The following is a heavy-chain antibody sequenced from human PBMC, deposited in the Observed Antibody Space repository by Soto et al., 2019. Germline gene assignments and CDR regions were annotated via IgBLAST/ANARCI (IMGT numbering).Heavy chain of an antibody. CDR3: ARSGEQPLDY. CDR2: STHTGNT. D-gene: IGHD1-26*01. J-gene: IGHJ4*02. CDR1: GYAFPHYV. Sequence: GASVKVSCKTSGYAFPHYVINWVRQAPGHGLEWMGFSTHTGNTNYAQNFQGRVVLTTDTSTSTAYMEVTSLTSDDTAVYYCARSGEQPLDYWGQGTPVTVSS. V-gene: IGHV1-18*01.